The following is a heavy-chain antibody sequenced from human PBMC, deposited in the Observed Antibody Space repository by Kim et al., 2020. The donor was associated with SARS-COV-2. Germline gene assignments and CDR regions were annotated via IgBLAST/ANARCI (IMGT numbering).Heavy chain of an antibody. V-gene: IGHV3-30*04. D-gene: IGHD1-26*01. CDR3: ARAGVVGASILYYFDY. J-gene: IGHJ4*02. Sequence: GGSLRLSCAASGFTFSSYAMHWVRQAPGKGLEWVAVISYDGSNKYYADSVKGRFTISRDNSKNTLYLQMNSLRAEDTAVYYCARAGVVGASILYYFDYWGQGTLVTVSS. CDR2: ISYDGSNK. CDR1: GFTFSSYA.